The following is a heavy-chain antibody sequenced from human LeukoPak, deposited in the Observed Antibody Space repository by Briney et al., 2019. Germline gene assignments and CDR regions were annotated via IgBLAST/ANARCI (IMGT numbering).Heavy chain of an antibody. D-gene: IGHD3-10*01. J-gene: IGHJ2*01. V-gene: IGHV3-53*01. CDR2: LYSGGST. Sequence: PGGSLRLSCAASEFTVGNNYMNWVRQAPGKGLEWVSILYSGGSTYYADSVKGRFTISRDNSKNTLYLQMNSLRAEDTAVYYCARVGDHYHWNFDLWRRGTLVTVSS. CDR3: ARVGDHYHWNFDL. CDR1: EFTVGNNY.